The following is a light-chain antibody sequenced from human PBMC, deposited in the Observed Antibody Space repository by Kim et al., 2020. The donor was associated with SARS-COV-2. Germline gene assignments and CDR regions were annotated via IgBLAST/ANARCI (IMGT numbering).Light chain of an antibody. CDR3: HQYNYWPAGT. CDR1: QTVSRN. V-gene: IGKV3-15*01. Sequence: PGERATFSCRASQTVSRNVAWYQQKPGQAPRLLVYGASTRATGIPARFSGSGSGTEFTLTISSLQSEDFAVYFCHQYNYWPAGTFGPGTKLEI. J-gene: IGKJ4*02. CDR2: GAS.